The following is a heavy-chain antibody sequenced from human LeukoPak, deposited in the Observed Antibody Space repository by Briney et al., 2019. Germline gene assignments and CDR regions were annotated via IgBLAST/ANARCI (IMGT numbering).Heavy chain of an antibody. Sequence: SQTLSLTCTVSGGSISSSSYYWGWIRQPPGKGLEWIGSIYYSGSTYYNPSLKSRVTISVDTSKNQFSLKLSSVTAADTAVYYCAISIVGGSVDYWGQGTLVTVSS. J-gene: IGHJ4*02. V-gene: IGHV4-39*01. CDR1: GGSISSSSYY. CDR2: IYYSGST. CDR3: AISIVGGSVDY. D-gene: IGHD2-15*01.